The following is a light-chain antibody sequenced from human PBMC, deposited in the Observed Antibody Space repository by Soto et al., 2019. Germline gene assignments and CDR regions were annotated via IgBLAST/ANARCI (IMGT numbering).Light chain of an antibody. CDR3: RQYCDAPQT. J-gene: IGKJ2*01. CDR2: LAS. CDR1: QSVSGSY. Sequence: ENVLTQSPGTLSLSPGERATLSCRASQSVSGSYLAWYQQKPGQAPRLLIYLASTRAHGIPNRFSGSASGTYFPLSISRLEPEDSAAYYWRQYCDAPQTFGLGTKLEI. V-gene: IGKV3-20*01.